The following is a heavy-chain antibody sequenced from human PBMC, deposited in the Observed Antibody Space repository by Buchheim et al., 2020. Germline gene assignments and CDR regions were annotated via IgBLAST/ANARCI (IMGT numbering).Heavy chain of an antibody. CDR1: GFTFSASA. J-gene: IGHJ4*02. CDR2: VRSKDNSYAT. D-gene: IGHD6-19*01. V-gene: IGHV3-73*01. CDR3: ARGAHSSGRIHFDY. Sequence: EVQLVESGGGLVQPGGSLKLSCAASGFTFSASAMHWVRQAPGKGLEWVGRVRSKDNSYATAYAASVKDRFTISRDDSKDTAYLQMNSLKTEDTAVYYCARGAHSSGRIHFDYWGQGTL.